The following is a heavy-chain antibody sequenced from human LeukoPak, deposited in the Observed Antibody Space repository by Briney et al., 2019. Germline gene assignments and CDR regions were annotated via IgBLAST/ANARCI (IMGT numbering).Heavy chain of an antibody. V-gene: IGHV4-59*01. J-gene: IGHJ4*02. CDR2: IYYSGST. D-gene: IGHD3-10*01. CDR3: AREGVWFGELYFDY. CDR1: GGSISSYY. Sequence: SETLSLTCTVSGGSISSYYWSWIRQPPGKGLEWIGYIYYSGSTNYKPSLKSRVTISVDTSKNQFSLKLSSVTAADTAVYYCAREGVWFGELYFDYWGQGTLVTVSS.